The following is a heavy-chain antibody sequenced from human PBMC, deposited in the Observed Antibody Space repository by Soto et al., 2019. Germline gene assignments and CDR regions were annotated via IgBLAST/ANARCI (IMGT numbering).Heavy chain of an antibody. CDR1: GFTFDDYT. Sequence: GGSLRLSCAASGFTFDDYTMHWVRQASGKGLEWVSLISWDGGSTYYADSVKGRFTISRDNSKNSLYLQMNSLRTEDTALYYCAKDTIGGSYYREPGFDYWGQGTLVTVSS. V-gene: IGHV3-43*01. CDR3: AKDTIGGSYYREPGFDY. D-gene: IGHD1-26*01. CDR2: ISWDGGST. J-gene: IGHJ4*02.